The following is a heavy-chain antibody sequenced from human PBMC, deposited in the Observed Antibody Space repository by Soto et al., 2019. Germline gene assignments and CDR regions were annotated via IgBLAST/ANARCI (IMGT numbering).Heavy chain of an antibody. CDR1: GFTFGSYG. V-gene: IGHV3-30*18. Sequence: QVQLVESGGGVVQPGRSLRLSCAASGFTFGSYGMHWVRQAPGKGLEWVAVISYDGSNKYYADSVKGRFTISRDNSKNTLYLQMNSLRAEDTAVYYCAKDQAVATLYYYYGMDVWGQGTTVTVSS. CDR2: ISYDGSNK. J-gene: IGHJ6*02. CDR3: AKDQAVATLYYYYGMDV. D-gene: IGHD6-19*01.